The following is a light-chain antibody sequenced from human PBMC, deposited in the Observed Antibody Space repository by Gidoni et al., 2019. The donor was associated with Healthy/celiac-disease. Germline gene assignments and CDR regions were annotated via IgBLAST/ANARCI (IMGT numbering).Light chain of an antibody. J-gene: IGKJ1*01. Sequence: DTVMTQSPDSLAVPLGERATINCKSSQSVLYSSNSKNYLAWYQQKPGQPPKLLIYWASTRESGVPDRFSGSGSGTDFTLTISSLQAEDVAVYYCQQYYSTLWTFGQGTKVEIK. CDR1: QSVLYSSNSKNY. V-gene: IGKV4-1*01. CDR2: WAS. CDR3: QQYYSTLWT.